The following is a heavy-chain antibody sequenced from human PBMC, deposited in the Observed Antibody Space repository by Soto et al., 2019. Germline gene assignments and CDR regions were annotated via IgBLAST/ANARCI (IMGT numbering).Heavy chain of an antibody. V-gene: IGHV3-30*18. CDR1: GFTFSSYG. Sequence: QVQLVESGGGVVQPGRSLRLSCAASGFTFSSYGMHWVRQAPGKGLEWVAVISYDGSNKYYADSVKGRFTISRDNSKNTLYLQMNSLRAEDTAVYYCAKGHYDILTGRHDYWGQGTLVTVSS. CDR2: ISYDGSNK. D-gene: IGHD3-9*01. CDR3: AKGHYDILTGRHDY. J-gene: IGHJ4*02.